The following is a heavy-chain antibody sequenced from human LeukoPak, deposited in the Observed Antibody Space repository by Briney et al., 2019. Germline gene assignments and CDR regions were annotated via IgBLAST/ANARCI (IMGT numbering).Heavy chain of an antibody. CDR3: ASFGHYYDSSGYHY. Sequence: NTSETLSLTCTVSGGSISSYYWSWIRQPPGKGLEWIGYIYYSGSTNYNPSLKSRVTISVDKSKNQFSLKLSSVTAADTAVYYCASFGHYYDSSGYHYWGQGTLVTVSS. CDR2: IYYSGST. D-gene: IGHD3-22*01. CDR1: GGSISSYY. V-gene: IGHV4-59*12. J-gene: IGHJ4*02.